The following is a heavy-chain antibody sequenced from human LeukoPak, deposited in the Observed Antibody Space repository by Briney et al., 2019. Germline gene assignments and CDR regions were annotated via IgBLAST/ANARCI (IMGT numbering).Heavy chain of an antibody. CDR1: GYSFSTYW. D-gene: IGHD1-26*01. Sequence: GESLKISCKASGYSFSTYWIGWVRQMPGKGLEWMGIIFPGDSDTTYNPPFQGQVTISADESLSTAYLQWNSLKASDTAIYYCARFVTGDYYMDVWGKGTTVTVSS. CDR2: IFPGDSDT. CDR3: ARFVTGDYYMDV. V-gene: IGHV5-51*01. J-gene: IGHJ6*03.